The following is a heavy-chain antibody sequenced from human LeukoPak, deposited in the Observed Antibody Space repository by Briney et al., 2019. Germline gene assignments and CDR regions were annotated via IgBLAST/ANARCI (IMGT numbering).Heavy chain of an antibody. CDR3: ARTGYCSSTASRYVPFDS. V-gene: IGHV4-39*01. J-gene: IGHJ4*02. CDR2: IRHTRST. CDR1: GGSISGSSYF. Sequence: SETLSLTCTVSGGSISGSSYFWPWIRQPPGKGLEWIGNIRHTRSTYYNPSLKSRVTISVDTSKKQSSLELSSVTAADTAVYYCARTGYCSSTASRYVPFDSWGQGTLVTVSS. D-gene: IGHD2-2*01.